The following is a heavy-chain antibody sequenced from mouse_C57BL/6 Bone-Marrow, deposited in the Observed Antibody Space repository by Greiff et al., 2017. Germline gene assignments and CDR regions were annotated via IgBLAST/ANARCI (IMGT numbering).Heavy chain of an antibody. CDR3: ARAGAYYSNYFDY. CDR1: GYTFTSYC. D-gene: IGHD2-5*01. V-gene: IGHV1-81*01. J-gene: IGHJ2*01. Sequence: QVQLQQSGAELARPGASVKLSCKASGYTFTSYCISWVKQRPGQGLEWIGEIYPRSGNTYYNEKFKGKATLTADKSSSTAYMELRSLTSEDSAVYFCARAGAYYSNYFDYWGQGTTLTVSS. CDR2: IYPRSGNT.